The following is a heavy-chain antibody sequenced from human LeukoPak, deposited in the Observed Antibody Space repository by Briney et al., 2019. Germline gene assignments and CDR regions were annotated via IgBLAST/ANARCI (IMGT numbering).Heavy chain of an antibody. V-gene: IGHV3-74*01. D-gene: IGHD3-22*01. CDR2: IKSDGST. Sequence: GGSLRLSCAASGFTFSSYWMHWVRQAPGKGLVWVSRIKSDGSTNYADYAKGRFFISRDNAKNTVSLQMNSLRAEDTGVYYCARAPSEIGGYYPEYFRHWGQGTLVTVSS. CDR3: ARAPSEIGGYYPEYFRH. J-gene: IGHJ1*01. CDR1: GFTFSSYW.